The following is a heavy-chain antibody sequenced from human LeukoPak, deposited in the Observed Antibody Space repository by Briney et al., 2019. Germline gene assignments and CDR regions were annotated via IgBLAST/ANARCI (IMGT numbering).Heavy chain of an antibody. J-gene: IGHJ5*02. CDR2: INHSGST. D-gene: IGHD2-2*01. CDR1: GGSISSYY. Sequence: SETLSLTCTVSGGSISSYYWSWIRQPPGEGLEWIGEINHSGSTNYNPSLKSRVTISVDTSKNQFSLKLSSVTAADTAVYYCASLPQYCSSTSCYYWFDPWGQGTLVTVSS. V-gene: IGHV4-34*01. CDR3: ASLPQYCSSTSCYYWFDP.